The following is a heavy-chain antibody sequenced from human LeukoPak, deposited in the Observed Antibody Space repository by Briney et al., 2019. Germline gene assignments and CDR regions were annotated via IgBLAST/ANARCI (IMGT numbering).Heavy chain of an antibody. CDR1: GGSISSYY. J-gene: IGHJ3*02. CDR3: ARGWYRAFDI. D-gene: IGHD1-1*01. CDR2: IYYSGST. V-gene: IGHV4-59*01. Sequence: PSETLSLTCAVSGGSISSYYWSWIRQPPGKGLEWIGYIYYSGSTNHNPSLKSRVTISVDTSKNQFSLKLSSVTAADTAVYYCARGWYRAFDIWGQGTMVTVSS.